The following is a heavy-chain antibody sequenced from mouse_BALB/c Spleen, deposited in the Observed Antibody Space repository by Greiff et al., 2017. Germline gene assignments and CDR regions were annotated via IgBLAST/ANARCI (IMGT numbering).Heavy chain of an antibody. V-gene: IGHV3-6*02. J-gene: IGHJ4*01. Sequence: DVQLQESGPGLVKPSQSLSLTCSVTGYSITSGYSWNWIRQFPGNKLEWMGYISYDGSNNYNPSLKNRISITRDTSKNQFFLKLNSVTTEDTATYYCARLGTYAMDYWGQGTSVTVSS. CDR1: GYSITSGYS. CDR2: ISYDGSN. CDR3: ARLGTYAMDY. D-gene: IGHD4-1*01.